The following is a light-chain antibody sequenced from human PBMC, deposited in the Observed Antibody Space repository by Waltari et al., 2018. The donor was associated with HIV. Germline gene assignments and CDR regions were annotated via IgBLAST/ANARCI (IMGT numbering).Light chain of an antibody. CDR1: ELHTKS. CDR3: QVWDSSSDEVF. Sequence: FVLTQPPSLSVAPGKTAASSCSGDELHTKSVPWYQQMPGQAPVLDYSDDSGRASGIPERFSGSNAGGTATLTISGLEAGDEADYYCQVWDSSSDEVFFGGGTKLTVL. V-gene: IGLV3-21*03. J-gene: IGLJ2*01. CDR2: DDS.